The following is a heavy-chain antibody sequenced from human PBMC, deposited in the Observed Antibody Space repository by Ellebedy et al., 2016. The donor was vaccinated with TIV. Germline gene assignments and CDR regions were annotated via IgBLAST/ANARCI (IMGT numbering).Heavy chain of an antibody. CDR2: ISSSSNYI. CDR1: GFSVSSKY. CDR3: ARGNSGWYDFDS. V-gene: IGHV3-21*01. Sequence: GESLKISXAASGFSVSSKYMSWVRQAPGKGLEWVSSISSSSNYIYYADSVKGRFTISRDNAKKSVDLQMNSLRGEDTALYYCARGNSGWYDFDSWGQGTPVTVSS. J-gene: IGHJ4*02. D-gene: IGHD6-19*01.